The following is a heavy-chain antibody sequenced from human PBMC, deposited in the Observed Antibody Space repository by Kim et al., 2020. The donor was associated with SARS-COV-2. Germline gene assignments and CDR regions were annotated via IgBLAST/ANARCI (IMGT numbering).Heavy chain of an antibody. CDR2: IIPIFGTA. CDR3: ARDQMVRGVIIFD. CDR1: GGTFSSYA. J-gene: IGHJ4*02. D-gene: IGHD3-10*01. V-gene: IGHV1-69*13. Sequence: SVKVSCKASGGTFSSYAISWVRQAPGQGLEWMGGIIPIFGTANYAQKFQGRVTIIADESTSTAYMELSSLRSEDTAVYYCARDQMVRGVIIFDWGQGTLVTVSS.